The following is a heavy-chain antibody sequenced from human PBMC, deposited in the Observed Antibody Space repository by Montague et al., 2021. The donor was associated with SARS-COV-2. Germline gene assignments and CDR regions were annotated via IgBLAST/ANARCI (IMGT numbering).Heavy chain of an antibody. CDR1: GGSISSGGYY. Sequence: TLSLTCTVSGGSISSGGYYWSWIRQHPGKGLEWIGYIYYSGSTYYNPSLKSRVTISVDTSKNQFSLKLSSVTAADTAVYYRARVHIVVVTAMRYFDLWGRGTLVTVSS. CDR3: ARVHIVVVTAMRYFDL. CDR2: IYYSGST. V-gene: IGHV4-31*03. D-gene: IGHD2-21*02. J-gene: IGHJ2*01.